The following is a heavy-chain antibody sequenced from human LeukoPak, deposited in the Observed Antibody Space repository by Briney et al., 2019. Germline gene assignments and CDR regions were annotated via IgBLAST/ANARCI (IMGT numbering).Heavy chain of an antibody. J-gene: IGHJ3*02. V-gene: IGHV1-18*01. CDR3: ARDSPPNYSDSSGYYYDAFDI. D-gene: IGHD3-22*01. CDR1: GYTFTSYG. Sequence: PGASVKVSCKASGYTFTSYGISWVRQAPGQGLEWMGWISAYNGDTNYAQKVQGRVTMTTDTSTSTAYMELRGLRSDDTAVYYCARDSPPNYSDSSGYYYDAFDIWGQGTMVTVSS. CDR2: ISAYNGDT.